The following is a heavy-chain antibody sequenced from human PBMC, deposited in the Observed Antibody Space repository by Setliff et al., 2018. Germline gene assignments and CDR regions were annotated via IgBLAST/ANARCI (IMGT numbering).Heavy chain of an antibody. CDR2: IYPGDSDT. Sequence: GESLKISCQTSGFTFTRYWIGWVRQMPGKGLEWMGVIYPGDSDTTYSPSFQGQVTISADKSISIAYLQWSSLKASDTAMYYCARQAISGSDAFDIWGQGTLVTVSS. J-gene: IGHJ3*02. V-gene: IGHV5-51*01. CDR1: GFTFTRYW. CDR3: ARQAISGSDAFDI. D-gene: IGHD3-3*01.